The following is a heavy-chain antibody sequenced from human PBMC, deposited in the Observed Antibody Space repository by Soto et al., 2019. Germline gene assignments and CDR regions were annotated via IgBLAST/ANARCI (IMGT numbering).Heavy chain of an antibody. J-gene: IGHJ4*02. CDR2: INPSGGST. CDR3: ARATDFIVRPVYYFDY. Sequence: GASVKVSCKASGGTFSSYRINWVRQAPGQGLEWMGIINPSGGSTSYAQKFQGKVTMTRDTSTSTVYMELSSLRSEDTAVYYCARATDFIVRPVYYFDYWGQGTLVTVSS. CDR1: GGTFSSYR. D-gene: IGHD2-8*01. V-gene: IGHV1-46*01.